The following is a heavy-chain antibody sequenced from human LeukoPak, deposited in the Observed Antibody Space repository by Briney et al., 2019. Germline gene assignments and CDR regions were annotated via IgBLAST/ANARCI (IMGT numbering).Heavy chain of an antibody. V-gene: IGHV3-21*01. CDR1: GFTFSSYS. J-gene: IGHJ4*02. D-gene: IGHD5-18*01. Sequence: GGSLRLSCAASGFTFSSYSMNWVRQAPGKGLEWVSSVSSSSSYIYYADSVKGRFTISRDNAKNSLYLQMNSLRAEDTAVYYCARDVGGYSYGSFDYWGQGTLVTVSS. CDR3: ARDVGGYSYGSFDY. CDR2: VSSSSSYI.